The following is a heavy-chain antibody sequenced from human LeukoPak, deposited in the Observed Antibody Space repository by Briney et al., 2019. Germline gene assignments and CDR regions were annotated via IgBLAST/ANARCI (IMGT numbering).Heavy chain of an antibody. J-gene: IGHJ3*02. CDR1: GFTFSSYS. V-gene: IGHV3-48*04. CDR2: ISSSSSTI. CDR3: ARDRLPEYSSGWHTESNDAFDI. D-gene: IGHD6-19*01. Sequence: GGSLRLSCAASGFTFSSYSMNWVRQAPGKGLEWVSYISSSSSTIYYADSVKGRFTISRDNAKNSLYLQMKSLRAEDTAVYFCARDRLPEYSSGWHTESNDAFDIWGQGTMVTVSS.